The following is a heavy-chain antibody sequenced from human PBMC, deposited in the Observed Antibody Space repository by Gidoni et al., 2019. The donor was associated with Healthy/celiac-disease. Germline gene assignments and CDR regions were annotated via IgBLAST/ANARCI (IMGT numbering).Heavy chain of an antibody. CDR3: ATSRYCSTTTCRRLYGMDV. CDR2: IIPIRDTA. J-gene: IGHJ6*02. CDR1: GGTFSSYS. V-gene: IGHV1-69*06. Sequence: QVQLVQSGAEVKKPGSSVKVSCQVSGGTFSSYSFSWVRQAPGQGPEWLGGIIPIRDTANYAQKFEGRVTITADKSTSTAYMEVSSLRSEDTAVYYCATSRYCSTTTCRRLYGMDVWGPGTTVTVSS. D-gene: IGHD2-8*01.